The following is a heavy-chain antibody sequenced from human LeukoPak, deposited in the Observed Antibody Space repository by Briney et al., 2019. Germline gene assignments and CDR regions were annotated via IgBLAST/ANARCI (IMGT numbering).Heavy chain of an antibody. J-gene: IGHJ6*02. D-gene: IGHD3-10*01. V-gene: IGHV4-59*01. CDR2: IYYSGST. CDR1: GGSISSYC. CDR3: ATLSRHYYYYYGMDV. Sequence: SETLSLTCTVSGGSISSYCWSWIRQPPGKGLEWIGYIYYSGSTNYNPSLKSRVTISVDTSKNQFSLKLSSVTAADTAVYYCATLSRHYYYYYGMDVWGQGTTVTVSS.